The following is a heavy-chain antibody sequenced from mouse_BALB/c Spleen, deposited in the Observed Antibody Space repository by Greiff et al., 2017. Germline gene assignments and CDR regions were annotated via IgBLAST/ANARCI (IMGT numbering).Heavy chain of an antibody. CDR1: GFTFSSYT. Sequence: EVMLVESGGGLVKPGGSLKLSCAASGFTFSSYTMSWVRQTPEKRLEWVATISSGGSYTYYPDSVKGRFTISRDNAKNTLYLQMSSLKSEDTAMYYCTRVGYYYAMDYWGQGTSVTVSS. CDR3: TRVGYYYAMDY. V-gene: IGHV5-6-4*01. J-gene: IGHJ4*01. CDR2: ISSGGSYT. D-gene: IGHD2-2*01.